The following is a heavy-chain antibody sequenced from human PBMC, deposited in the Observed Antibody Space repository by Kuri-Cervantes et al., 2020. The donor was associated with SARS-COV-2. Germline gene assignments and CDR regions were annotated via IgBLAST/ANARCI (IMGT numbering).Heavy chain of an antibody. V-gene: IGHV1-2*02. D-gene: IGHD7-27*01. CDR2: INPNSGGT. J-gene: IGHJ6*03. Sequence: ASVKVSCKASGYTSTGYYMHWVRQAPGQGLEWMGWINPNSGGTNYAQKFQGRVTMTRDTSISTAYMELSRLRSDDTAVYYCARDLAWGGYYMDVWGKGTTVTVSS. CDR3: ARDLAWGGYYMDV. CDR1: GYTSTGYY.